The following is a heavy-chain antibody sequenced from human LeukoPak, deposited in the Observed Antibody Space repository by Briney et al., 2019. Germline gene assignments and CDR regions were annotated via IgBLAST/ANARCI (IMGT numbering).Heavy chain of an antibody. Sequence: GGSLRLSCAASGFTFTTYAMSWVRQAPGKGLEWVASLSGNEDLVWYPDSLRGRFTISRDNSKNTLYLRLNSLRVEDTAVYYCAKGRRGSGWYGGFDSWGQGMLVTVSA. CDR2: LSGNEDLV. CDR1: GFTFTTYA. D-gene: IGHD6-19*01. CDR3: AKGRRGSGWYGGFDS. V-gene: IGHV3-23*01. J-gene: IGHJ4*02.